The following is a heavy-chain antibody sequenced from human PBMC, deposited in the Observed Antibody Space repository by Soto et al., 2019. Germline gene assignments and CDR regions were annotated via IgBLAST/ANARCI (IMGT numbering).Heavy chain of an antibody. Sequence: EASVKVSCKASGGTFSSYAISWVRQAPGQGLEWMGGIIPIFGTANYAQKFQGRVTITADESTSTAYMELSSLRSEDTAVYYCASSPSEYRSSPDYYYYSGMDVWGQGTTVNVSS. V-gene: IGHV1-69*13. CDR1: GGTFSSYA. J-gene: IGHJ6*02. D-gene: IGHD6-6*01. CDR3: ASSPSEYRSSPDYYYYSGMDV. CDR2: IIPIFGTA.